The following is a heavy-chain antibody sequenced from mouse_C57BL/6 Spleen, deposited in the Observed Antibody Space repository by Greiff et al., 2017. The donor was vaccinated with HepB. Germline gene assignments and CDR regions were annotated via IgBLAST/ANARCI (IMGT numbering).Heavy chain of an antibody. CDR3: ARGPYYYGSSYWYFDV. V-gene: IGHV1-18*01. J-gene: IGHJ1*03. Sequence: VQLQQSGPELVKPGASVKIPCKASGYTFTDYNMDWVKQSHGKSLEWIGDINPNNGGTIYNQKFKGKATLTVDKSSSTAYMGLRSLTSEDTAVYYCARGPYYYGSSYWYFDVWGTGTTVTVSS. CDR2: INPNNGGT. CDR1: GYTFTDYN. D-gene: IGHD1-1*01.